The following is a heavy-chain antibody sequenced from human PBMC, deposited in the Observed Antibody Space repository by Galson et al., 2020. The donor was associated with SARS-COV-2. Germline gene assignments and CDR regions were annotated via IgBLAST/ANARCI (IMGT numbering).Heavy chain of an antibody. D-gene: IGHD4-17*01. CDR1: GFTFSSSG. CDR3: AKDSVHDTVTTMFGIMYYYYGMDV. V-gene: IGHV3-33*06. CDR2: IWYDGSNK. Sequence: QAGGSLKLSCAASGFTFSSSGMPWVRQAPGTGLEWVAVIWYDGSNKYYADSVKGRFTISSDNSKNTLYLQMNGLRAEDTAVYYCAKDSVHDTVTTMFGIMYYYYGMDVWGQGTTVTVSS. J-gene: IGHJ6*02.